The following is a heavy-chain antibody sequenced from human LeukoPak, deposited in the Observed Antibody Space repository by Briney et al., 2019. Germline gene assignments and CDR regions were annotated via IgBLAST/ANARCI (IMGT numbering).Heavy chain of an antibody. Sequence: PGGSLRLACAASGFTFSSYSMNWVRQAPGKGLEWVSSISSSSSYIYYADSVKGRFTISRGNAKNSLYLQMNSLRAEDTAVYYCARIKRNDFWSGYSSGWFDPWGQGTLVTVSS. CDR3: ARIKRNDFWSGYSSGWFDP. J-gene: IGHJ5*02. V-gene: IGHV3-21*04. CDR2: ISSSSSYI. D-gene: IGHD3-3*01. CDR1: GFTFSSYS.